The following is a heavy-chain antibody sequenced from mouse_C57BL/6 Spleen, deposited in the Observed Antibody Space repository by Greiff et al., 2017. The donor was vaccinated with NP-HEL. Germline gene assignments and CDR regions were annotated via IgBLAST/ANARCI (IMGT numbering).Heavy chain of an antibody. CDR3: ARGDYEYDGADY. D-gene: IGHD2-4*01. V-gene: IGHV1-54*01. CDR1: GYAFTNYL. J-gene: IGHJ2*01. CDR2: INPGSGGT. Sequence: QVQLQQSGAELVRPGTSVKVSCKASGYAFTNYLIEWVKQRPGQGLEWIGVINPGSGGTNYNEKFKGKATLTADKSSSTAYMQLSSLTSEDSAVYFCARGDYEYDGADYWGQGTTLTAAS.